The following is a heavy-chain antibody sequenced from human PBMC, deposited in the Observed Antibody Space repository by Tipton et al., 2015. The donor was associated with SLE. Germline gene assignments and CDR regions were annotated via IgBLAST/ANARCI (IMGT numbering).Heavy chain of an antibody. D-gene: IGHD2/OR15-2a*01. CDR2: IYHSGST. CDR3: ARRGDWQYYFPS. Sequence: TLSLTCAVSGGSISSGNWWGWVRQPPGKSLEWIGDIYHSGSTNYNPSLESRVSISVDKSKNQFSLRLTSVTAADTAVYYCARRGDWQYYFPSWGPGTLVTVS. CDR1: GGSISSGNW. V-gene: IGHV4-4*02. J-gene: IGHJ4*02.